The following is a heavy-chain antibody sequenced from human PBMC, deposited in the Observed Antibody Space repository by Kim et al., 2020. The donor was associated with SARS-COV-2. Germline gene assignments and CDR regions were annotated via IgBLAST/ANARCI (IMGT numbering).Heavy chain of an antibody. CDR2: INPNSGGT. Sequence: ASVKVSCKASGYTFTGYYMHWVRQAPGQGLEWMGRINPNSGGTNYAQKFQGRVTMTRDTSISTAYMAMSRLRSDDTAVYSCERIRYCSSWSDYCGQVTLVTVSS. CDR3: ERIRYCSSWSDY. V-gene: IGHV1-2*06. CDR1: GYTFTGYY. D-gene: IGHD6-13*01. J-gene: IGHJ4*02.